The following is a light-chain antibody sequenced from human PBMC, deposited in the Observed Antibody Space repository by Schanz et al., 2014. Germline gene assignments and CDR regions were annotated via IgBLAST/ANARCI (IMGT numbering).Light chain of an antibody. CDR3: MQALQTPWT. Sequence: DIVLTQSPLSLPVTPGEPASISCRSSQSLLHSTGFNYVAWYLQKPGQSPQLLIYLGASRASWVSDRFSGSGSGTDFTLKISRVEAEDVGVYYCMQALQTPWTFGQGTKVEIK. CDR2: LGA. V-gene: IGKV2-28*01. J-gene: IGKJ1*01. CDR1: QSLLHSTGFNY.